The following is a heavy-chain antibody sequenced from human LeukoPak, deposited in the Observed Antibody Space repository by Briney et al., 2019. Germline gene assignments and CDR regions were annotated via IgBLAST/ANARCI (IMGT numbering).Heavy chain of an antibody. D-gene: IGHD6-13*01. Sequence: PGGSLRLSCAASGFTFSSYEMNWVRQAPGKGLEWVAVISYDGSSKYYADSVKGRFTISRDNSKNTLYLQMNSLRAEDMAVYYCARVGVGESSSWYRDYYYYYMDVWGKGTTVTMS. CDR2: ISYDGSSK. V-gene: IGHV3-30*03. CDR3: ARVGVGESSSWYRDYYYYYMDV. CDR1: GFTFSSYE. J-gene: IGHJ6*03.